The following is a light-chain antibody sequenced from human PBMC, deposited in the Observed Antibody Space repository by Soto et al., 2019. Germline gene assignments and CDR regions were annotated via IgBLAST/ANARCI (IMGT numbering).Light chain of an antibody. J-gene: IGKJ1*01. CDR2: GAS. Sequence: DIVLTQSPGTVSLSQGERATISCRASQSVSSNYLAWYQKQPGQAPTLLLYGASTRATGIPDRFSGSGSGTDFTLTIRSLEPEDFAVYYCQQYGSSYPWTFGQGTKVDIK. V-gene: IGKV3-20*01. CDR1: QSVSSNY. CDR3: QQYGSSYPWT.